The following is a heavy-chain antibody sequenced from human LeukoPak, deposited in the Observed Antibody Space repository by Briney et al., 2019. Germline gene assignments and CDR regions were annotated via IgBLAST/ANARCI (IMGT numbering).Heavy chain of an antibody. CDR1: GGSFSGYY. CDR2: INHSGST. D-gene: IGHD3-10*01. CDR3: ARGYYGSGSYIGVYYYGMDV. V-gene: IGHV4-34*01. J-gene: IGHJ6*02. Sequence: SENLSLTCAVYGGSFSGYYWSWIRQPPGKGLEWIGEINHSGSTNYNPSLKSRVTISVDTSKNQFSLKLSSVTAADTAVYYCARGYYGSGSYIGVYYYGMDVWGQGTTVTVSS.